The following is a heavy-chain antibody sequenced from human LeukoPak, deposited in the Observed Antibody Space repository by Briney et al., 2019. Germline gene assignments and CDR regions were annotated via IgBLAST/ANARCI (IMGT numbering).Heavy chain of an antibody. CDR3: ARAPHDYYDSSGYSKQDAFDI. J-gene: IGHJ3*02. Sequence: SETLCLTCTVSGGSISSGGYSWSWIRQHPGKGLEWIGYIYYSGSTYYNPSLKSRVTISVDTSKNQFSLKLSSVTAADTAVYYCARAPHDYYDSSGYSKQDAFDIWGQGTMVTVSS. D-gene: IGHD3-22*01. V-gene: IGHV4-31*03. CDR1: GGSISSGGYS. CDR2: IYYSGST.